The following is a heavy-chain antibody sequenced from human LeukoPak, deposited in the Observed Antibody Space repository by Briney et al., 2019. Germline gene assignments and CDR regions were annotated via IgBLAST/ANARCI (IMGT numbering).Heavy chain of an antibody. CDR2: IWYDGSNK. CDR3: ARGIAVAGIYYYYYYGMDV. J-gene: IGHJ6*02. V-gene: IGHV3-33*01. D-gene: IGHD6-19*01. Sequence: GRSLRLPCAASGFTFSSYGMHWVRQAPGKGLEWVAVIWYDGSNKYYADSVKGRFTISRDNAKNSLYLQMNSLRAEDTAVYYCARGIAVAGIYYYYYYGMDVWAKGPRSPSP. CDR1: GFTFSSYG.